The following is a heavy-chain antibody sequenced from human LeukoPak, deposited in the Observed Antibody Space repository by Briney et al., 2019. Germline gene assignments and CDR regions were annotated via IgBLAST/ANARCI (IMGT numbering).Heavy chain of an antibody. V-gene: IGHV4-39*07. J-gene: IGHJ5*02. Sequence: SETLSLTCTVSGGSISSSSYYWGWIRQPPGKGLEWIGEINHSGSTNYNPSLKSRVTISVDTSKNQFSLKLSSVTAADTAVYYCARGRDDILTGYFGTDNWFDPWGQGTLVTVSS. CDR1: GGSISSSSYY. CDR2: INHSGST. D-gene: IGHD3-9*01. CDR3: ARGRDDILTGYFGTDNWFDP.